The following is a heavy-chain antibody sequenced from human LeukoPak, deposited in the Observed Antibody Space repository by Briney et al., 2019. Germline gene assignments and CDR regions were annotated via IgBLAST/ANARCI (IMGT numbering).Heavy chain of an antibody. CDR2: ISNTGSPI. CDR3: ARSGEGQLSG. V-gene: IGHV3-11*01. CDR1: GFTFRDYF. J-gene: IGHJ4*02. Sequence: GGSLRLSCAASGFTFRDYFMSWVRQAPGKGLEWISYISNTGSPIYFADSVKGRFTISRDNAKNSLYLQMNSLRAEDTAVYYCARSGEGQLSGWGQGTLVTVPS. D-gene: IGHD3-16*01.